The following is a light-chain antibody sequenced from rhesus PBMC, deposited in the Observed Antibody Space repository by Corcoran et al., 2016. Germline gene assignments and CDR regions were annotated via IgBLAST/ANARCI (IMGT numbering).Light chain of an antibody. Sequence: DIQMTQSPSSLSASVGDTVTITCRASQGISSWLAWYQQKPGKAPKLLITKRSRWQSGVPSRFSGSGSGTDFTLTISSLQSEDFATYYCQQYSSRPRTFGQGTKVEIK. J-gene: IGKJ1*01. CDR2: KRS. V-gene: IGKV1-22*01. CDR1: QGISSW. CDR3: QQYSSRPRT.